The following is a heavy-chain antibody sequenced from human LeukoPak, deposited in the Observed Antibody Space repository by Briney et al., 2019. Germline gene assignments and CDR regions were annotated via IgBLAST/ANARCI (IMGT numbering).Heavy chain of an antibody. CDR1: GGTFSSYA. V-gene: IGHV1-69*13. D-gene: IGHD3-3*01. Sequence: ASVKVSCTASGGTFSSYAISWVRQAPGQGLEWMGGIIPIFGTANYAQKFQGRVTITADESTSTAYMELSSLRSEDTAVYYCARGCNYDFWSDHIYYYGMDVWGQGTTVTVSS. J-gene: IGHJ6*02. CDR2: IIPIFGTA. CDR3: ARGCNYDFWSDHIYYYGMDV.